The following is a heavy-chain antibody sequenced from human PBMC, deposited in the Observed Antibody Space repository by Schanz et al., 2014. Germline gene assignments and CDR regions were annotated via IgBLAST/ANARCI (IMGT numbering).Heavy chain of an antibody. CDR1: GFSFNNYG. D-gene: IGHD3-22*01. V-gene: IGHV3-30*18. Sequence: QVQLVESGGSVVQPGRSLRLSCAASGFSFNNYGLNWVRQAPGKWLEWVAAISYDGSNSYYADSVKGRFTISRDTSKNTLYLQMSSLRAEDTALYFCAKDHFGHYDSSGCSDCYYYGMDVWGQGTTVTVSS. J-gene: IGHJ6*02. CDR3: AKDHFGHYDSSGCSDCYYYGMDV. CDR2: ISYDGSNS.